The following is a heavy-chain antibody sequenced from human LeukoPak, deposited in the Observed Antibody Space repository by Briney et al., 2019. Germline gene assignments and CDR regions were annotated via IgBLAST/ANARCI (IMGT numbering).Heavy chain of an antibody. Sequence: GGSLRLSCAASGFTFGTYSMNWVRQAPGQGLEWVSSISSSSSYIFYADSVKGRFTISRDNAKNSLYLQMNSLRAEDTAVYYCARENGYYDVLNGYAIDYWGQGTLVTVSS. CDR2: ISSSSSYI. D-gene: IGHD3-9*01. CDR3: ARENGYYDVLNGYAIDY. V-gene: IGHV3-21*01. CDR1: GFTFGTYS. J-gene: IGHJ4*02.